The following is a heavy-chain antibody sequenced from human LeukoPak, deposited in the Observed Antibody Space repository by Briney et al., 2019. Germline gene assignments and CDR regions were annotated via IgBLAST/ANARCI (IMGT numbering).Heavy chain of an antibody. J-gene: IGHJ4*02. CDR3: ARPKCSGGSCYWSFFY. V-gene: IGHV1-18*01. CDR1: GYTFTSYG. CDR2: ISAYNGNT. D-gene: IGHD2-15*01. Sequence: ASVKVSCKASGYTFTSYGISWVRQAPGQGLEWMGWISAYNGNTNYAQKLQGRVTMTTDTSTSTAYMELRSLRSDDTAVYYCARPKCSGGSCYWSFFYRGQGTLVTVSS.